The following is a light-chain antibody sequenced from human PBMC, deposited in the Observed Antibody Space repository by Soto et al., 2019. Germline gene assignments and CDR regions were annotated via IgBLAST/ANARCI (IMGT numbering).Light chain of an antibody. J-gene: IGLJ3*02. CDR1: SSDVGGSNY. CDR3: NSYTSSGTVV. V-gene: IGLV2-14*01. Sequence: QSALTQPASVSGWPGQSITIYCTGTSSDVGGSNYVSWYQLSPGKAPKRLISDVDRPSGVSNRFSGSKSGNTASLTISGLHAEYEADYDCNSYTSSGTVVFGGGTKLTVI. CDR2: DV.